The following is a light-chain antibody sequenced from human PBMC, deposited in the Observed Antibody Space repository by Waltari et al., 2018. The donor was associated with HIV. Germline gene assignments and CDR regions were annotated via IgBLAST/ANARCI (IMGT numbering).Light chain of an antibody. J-gene: IGLJ3*02. CDR1: SSDVGGYDP. V-gene: IGLV2-11*01. Sequence: QSTLTQPRSVSGSPGPSVTISCTGTSSDVGGYDPVSRYLQHPGKVPKLIIDEVIKRPSGVPDRFSGSKSGNTASLTISVLQTEDEADYFCCLYAGTYTYVLFGGGTKLTVL. CDR2: EVI. CDR3: CLYAGTYTYVL.